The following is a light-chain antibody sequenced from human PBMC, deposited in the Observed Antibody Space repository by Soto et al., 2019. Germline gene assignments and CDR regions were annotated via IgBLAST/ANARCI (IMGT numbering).Light chain of an antibody. CDR3: QQYGSTPRT. V-gene: IGKV3-20*01. Sequence: EIVLTQSPGTLSLSPGEGATLSCRASQSVSSSYIAWYQQRPGQAPRLLIYGASSRATGIPDRFSGSGSGTDFTLSISGLEPEDFAVYYCQQYGSTPRTFGQGTKVDIK. CDR2: GAS. CDR1: QSVSSSY. J-gene: IGKJ1*01.